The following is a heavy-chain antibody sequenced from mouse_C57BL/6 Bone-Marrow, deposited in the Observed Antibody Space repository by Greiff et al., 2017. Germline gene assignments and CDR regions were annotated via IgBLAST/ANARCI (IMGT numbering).Heavy chain of an antibody. CDR2: IHPNSGST. D-gene: IGHD2-3*01. Sequence: QVQLQQPGAELVKPGASVKLSCKASGYTFTSYWMHWVNQRPGQGLEWIGMIHPNSGSTNYNEKFKSKATLTVDKSSSTAYMQLSSLTSEDSAVYYCARLRVYDGYYWYFDVWGTGTTVTVSS. J-gene: IGHJ1*03. CDR1: GYTFTSYW. CDR3: ARLRVYDGYYWYFDV. V-gene: IGHV1-64*01.